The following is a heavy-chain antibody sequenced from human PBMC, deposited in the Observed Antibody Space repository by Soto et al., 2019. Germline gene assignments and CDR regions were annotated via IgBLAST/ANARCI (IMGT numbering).Heavy chain of an antibody. V-gene: IGHV1-69*13. D-gene: IGHD1-7*01. Sequence: SVKVSCKASGGTFSSYAISWVRQAPGQGLEWMGGIIPIFGTANYAQKFQGRVTITADESTSTAYMELSSLRSEDTAVYYCARSDTYNWNYGYYYYGMGVWGQGTTVTVSS. CDR2: IIPIFGTA. CDR3: ARSDTYNWNYGYYYYGMGV. CDR1: GGTFSSYA. J-gene: IGHJ6*02.